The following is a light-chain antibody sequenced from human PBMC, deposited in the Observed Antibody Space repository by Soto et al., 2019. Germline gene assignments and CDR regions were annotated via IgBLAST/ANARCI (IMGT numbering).Light chain of an antibody. J-gene: IGKJ2*01. CDR1: QSISSW. CDR2: KAS. CDR3: QQYNHYYT. Sequence: DIQMTQSPATLSASVGDRVTITCRASQSISSWLAWYQQEPGKAPKLLIYKASSLESGVPSRFSGSGSGTEFTLTISSLQPDDFATYYCQQYNHYYTFGQGTKLQIK. V-gene: IGKV1-5*03.